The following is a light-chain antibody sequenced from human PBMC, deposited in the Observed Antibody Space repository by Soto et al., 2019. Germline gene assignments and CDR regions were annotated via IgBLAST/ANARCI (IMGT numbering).Light chain of an antibody. J-gene: IGKJ1*01. Sequence: EIVMTQSPATLSVSPGERATLSCRASQSVSSNLAWYQQKPGQAPRLLFYGASARATAVPARFSGSGSGTDFTLSISSLQSEDFAVYYCQQYNDWPRTFGQGTKVEIK. V-gene: IGKV3-15*01. CDR3: QQYNDWPRT. CDR2: GAS. CDR1: QSVSSN.